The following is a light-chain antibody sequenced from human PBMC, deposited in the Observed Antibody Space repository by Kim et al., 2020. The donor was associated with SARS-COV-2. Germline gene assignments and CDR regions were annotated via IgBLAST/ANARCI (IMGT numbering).Light chain of an antibody. CDR3: QQYGSSSYT. J-gene: IGKJ2*01. CDR2: GAS. Sequence: LSPGQRATLSCRASLSVTSNSLAWFQQKPGQAPRLLIYGASSRATGIPDRFSGSGSGTDFTLTISRLEPEDSAVYYCQQYGSSSYTFGQGTKLEI. V-gene: IGKV3-20*01. CDR1: LSVTSNS.